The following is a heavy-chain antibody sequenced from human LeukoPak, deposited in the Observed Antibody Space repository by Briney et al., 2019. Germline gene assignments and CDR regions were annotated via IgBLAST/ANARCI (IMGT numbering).Heavy chain of an antibody. CDR1: GYTFTGYY. CDR3: ARGTLVFSSSWSFDY. Sequence: ASVKVSCKASGYTFTGYYMHWVRQAPGQGLEWVGWINPNSGGTNYAQKFQGRVTMTRDTSISTAYMELSRLRAEDTAVYYCARGTLVFSSSWSFDYWGLGTLVTVSS. V-gene: IGHV1-2*02. CDR2: INPNSGGT. D-gene: IGHD6-13*01. J-gene: IGHJ4*02.